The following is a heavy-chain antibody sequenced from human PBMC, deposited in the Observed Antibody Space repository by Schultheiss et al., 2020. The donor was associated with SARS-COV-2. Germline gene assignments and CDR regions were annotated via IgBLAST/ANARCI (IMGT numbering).Heavy chain of an antibody. V-gene: IGHV4-59*01. D-gene: IGHD3-10*01. Sequence: SQTLSLTCPVSGGSISSYYWSWIRQPPGKGLEWIGYIYYSGSTNYNPSLKSRVTISVDTSKNQFSLKLSSVTAADTAVYYCARLSYGRLPNYYYYGMDVWGQGTTVTVSS. CDR3: ARLSYGRLPNYYYYGMDV. CDR1: GGSISSYY. J-gene: IGHJ6*02. CDR2: IYYSGST.